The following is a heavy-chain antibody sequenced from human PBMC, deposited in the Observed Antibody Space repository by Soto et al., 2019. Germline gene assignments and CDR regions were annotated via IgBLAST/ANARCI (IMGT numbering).Heavy chain of an antibody. CDR2: IYHSGST. Sequence: SETLSLTCAVSGGSISSSNWWSWVRQPPGKGLEWIGEIYHSGSTNYNPSLKSRVTISVDKSENQFSLKLSSVTAADTAVYYCAKTRGITGTLYYFDYWGQGTLVTVSS. CDR1: GGSISSSNW. V-gene: IGHV4-4*02. D-gene: IGHD1-20*01. J-gene: IGHJ4*02. CDR3: AKTRGITGTLYYFDY.